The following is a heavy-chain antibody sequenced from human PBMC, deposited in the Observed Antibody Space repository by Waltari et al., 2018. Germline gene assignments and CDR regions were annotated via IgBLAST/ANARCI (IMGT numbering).Heavy chain of an antibody. CDR2: ISTSGSTI. J-gene: IGHJ4*02. Sequence: EVRLVESGGGLVQPGGSLRLSWATSGFTFSSYGMNWVRQAPGKGLEWVSYISTSGSTIYDADSVWGRFTISRDTANNSLYLQMNNLRAEDTAVYYCARQFAYWGQGALVTVSS. CDR1: GFTFSSYG. V-gene: IGHV3-48*03. CDR3: ARQFAY.